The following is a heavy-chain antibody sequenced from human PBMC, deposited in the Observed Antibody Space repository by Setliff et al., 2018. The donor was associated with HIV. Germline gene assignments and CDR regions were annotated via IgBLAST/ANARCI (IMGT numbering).Heavy chain of an antibody. CDR1: GYSISSGYY. J-gene: IGHJ4*02. CDR3: ARHRAVAGANYFDF. D-gene: IGHD6-19*01. V-gene: IGHV4-38-2*01. Sequence: PSETLSLTCAVSGYSISSGYYWGWIRQPPGKGLEWIGCIYQSGSTYYNVSLKSRVIISVDTSKNQFSLKLNPVTAADTAIYYCARHRAVAGANYFDFWGQGTLVPSPQ. CDR2: IYQSGST.